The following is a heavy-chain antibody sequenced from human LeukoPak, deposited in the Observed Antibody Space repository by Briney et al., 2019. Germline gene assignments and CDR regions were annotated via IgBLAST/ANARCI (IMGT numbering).Heavy chain of an antibody. Sequence: GGSLRLSCAASGFTFRNYGMNWVRQAPGKGLEWVSYISSTSSNIAYADSVKGRFTISRDNSKNTLYLQMNSLRAEDTAVYYCAKDFSNNWFSSFDPWGQGTLVTVSS. V-gene: IGHV3-48*01. J-gene: IGHJ5*02. CDR3: AKDFSNNWFSSFDP. CDR1: GFTFRNYG. CDR2: ISSTSSNI. D-gene: IGHD6-13*01.